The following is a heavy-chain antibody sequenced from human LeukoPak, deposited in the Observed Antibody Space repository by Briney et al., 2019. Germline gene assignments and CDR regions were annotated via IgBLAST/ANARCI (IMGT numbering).Heavy chain of an antibody. CDR1: GFTFSSYA. Sequence: AGSLRLSCAASGFTFSSYAMSWVRQAPGKGLEWVSASGSGGSTYYADSVKGRFTISRDNSKNTLYLQMNSLRAEDTAVYYCASRGGYSYGFDYWGQGTLVTVSS. D-gene: IGHD5-18*01. CDR2: SGSGGST. CDR3: ASRGGYSYGFDY. V-gene: IGHV3-23*01. J-gene: IGHJ4*02.